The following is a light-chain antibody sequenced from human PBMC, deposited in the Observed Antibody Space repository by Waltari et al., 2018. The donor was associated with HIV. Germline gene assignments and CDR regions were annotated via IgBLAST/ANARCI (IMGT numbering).Light chain of an antibody. CDR1: QSVNSQ. CDR2: CAS. Sequence: EVVLTQSPAILPVSPGERVTLSCRASQSVNSQLAWYQQKVGQAPRLLIHCASSRASGIPARFSGSGSGTDFSLTISSLKSEDFAIYYCQQYDNWPYTFGQGTKLDI. J-gene: IGKJ2*01. CDR3: QQYDNWPYT. V-gene: IGKV3-15*01.